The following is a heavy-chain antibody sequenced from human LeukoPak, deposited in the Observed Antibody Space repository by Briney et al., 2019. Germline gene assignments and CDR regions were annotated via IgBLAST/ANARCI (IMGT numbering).Heavy chain of an antibody. V-gene: IGHV3-66*02. D-gene: IGHD3-3*01. CDR2: IYSGGST. CDR3: VRVITYYDFWSGSGYMDG. J-gene: IGHJ6*03. CDR1: GFTVSSNY. Sequence: PGGSLRLSCAASGFTVSSNYMSWVRQAPGKGLEWVSVIYSGGSTYYGDPVKGRFTISRDNSKNTLYLQMNSLRAEDTAVHYCVRVITYYDFWSGSGYMDGGGKGTTVTVSS.